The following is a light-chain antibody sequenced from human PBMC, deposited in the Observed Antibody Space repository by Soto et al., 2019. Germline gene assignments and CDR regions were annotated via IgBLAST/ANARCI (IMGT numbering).Light chain of an antibody. V-gene: IGKV3-20*01. J-gene: IGKJ2*01. CDR3: QQYDSSPYT. Sequence: EIVLTQSPGTLSLSPGERANLSCRASQSVSSSYLAWYQQKPGQAPRLLFYSASSRATSIPDRFSGSGSGTDFTLTISRLEPEDFAVYYCQQYDSSPYTFGQGTKLEIK. CDR1: QSVSSSY. CDR2: SAS.